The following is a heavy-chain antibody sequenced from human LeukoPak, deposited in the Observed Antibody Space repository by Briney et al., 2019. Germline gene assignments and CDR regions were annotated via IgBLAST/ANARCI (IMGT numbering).Heavy chain of an antibody. CDR3: ARAPVLRFLEWSEDAFDI. Sequence: PSETLSLTCTVSGGSISSYYWSWIRQPPGKGLEWIGYIYYSGSTNYNPSLKSRVTISVDTSKNQFSLKLSSVTAADTAVYYCARAPVLRFLEWSEDAFDIWGQGTMVTVSS. J-gene: IGHJ3*02. CDR2: IYYSGST. D-gene: IGHD3-3*01. CDR1: GGSISSYY. V-gene: IGHV4-59*01.